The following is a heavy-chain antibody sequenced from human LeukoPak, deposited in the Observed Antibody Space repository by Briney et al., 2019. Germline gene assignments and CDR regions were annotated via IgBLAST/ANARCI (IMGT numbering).Heavy chain of an antibody. CDR1: GFTFSDYY. J-gene: IGHJ6*02. CDR2: ITSSSSYT. CDR3: AINPGGMDV. Sequence: GGSLRLSCAASGFTFSDYYMSWIRQAPGKGLEWLSYITSSSSYTNYADSVKGRFTISRDNAKNSLYPQMNSLRAEDTAVYYCAINPGGMDVWGQGTTVTVSS. V-gene: IGHV3-11*03.